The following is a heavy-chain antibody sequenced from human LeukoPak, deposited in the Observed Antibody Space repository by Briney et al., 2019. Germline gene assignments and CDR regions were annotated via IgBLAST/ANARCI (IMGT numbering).Heavy chain of an antibody. V-gene: IGHV3-7*01. Sequence: GGSLRLSCAASEFTFSSYWMSWVRQAPGKGLEWVANIKQDGSEKYYVDSVKGRFTISRDNAKNSLYLQMNSLRAEDTAVYYCARDPSSGWYGITFDYWGQGTLVTVSS. J-gene: IGHJ4*02. D-gene: IGHD6-19*01. CDR2: IKQDGSEK. CDR3: ARDPSSGWYGITFDY. CDR1: EFTFSSYW.